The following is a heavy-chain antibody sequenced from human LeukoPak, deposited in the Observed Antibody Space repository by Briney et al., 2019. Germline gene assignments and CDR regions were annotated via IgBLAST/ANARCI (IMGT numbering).Heavy chain of an antibody. CDR1: GASISRGGYS. CDR2: IYHSGST. V-gene: IGHV4-30-2*01. CDR3: ARGLYSSGPDY. J-gene: IGHJ4*02. D-gene: IGHD6-19*01. Sequence: PSESLSLTCAVSGASISRGGYSWSWLRQPPGKGLEWIGYIYHSGSTNYNPSLKRRVTISVDTSKNQFSLKLSSVTAADTAVYYCARGLYSSGPDYWGQGTLVTVSS.